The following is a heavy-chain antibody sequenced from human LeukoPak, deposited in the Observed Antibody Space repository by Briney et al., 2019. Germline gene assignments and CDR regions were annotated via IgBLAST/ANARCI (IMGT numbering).Heavy chain of an antibody. Sequence: ASVKVSCKASGYTFTSYAMHWVRQAPGQRLEWMGWINAGNGNTKYSQKFQGRVTITRDTSASTAYMELSSLRSEDTAVYYCARERWYSGSHAFDYWGQGTLVTVSS. CDR2: INAGNGNT. CDR1: GYTFTSYA. V-gene: IGHV1-3*01. D-gene: IGHD1-26*01. J-gene: IGHJ4*02. CDR3: ARERWYSGSHAFDY.